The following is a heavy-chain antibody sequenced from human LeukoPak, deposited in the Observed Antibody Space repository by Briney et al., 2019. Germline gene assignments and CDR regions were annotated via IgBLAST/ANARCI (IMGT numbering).Heavy chain of an antibody. CDR2: ISSNGGST. CDR3: ARRNIAAAALDY. J-gene: IGHJ4*02. D-gene: IGHD6-13*01. CDR1: GFTFITYA. V-gene: IGHV3-64*04. Sequence: GGSLRLSCSASGFTFITYAMHWVRQAPGKGLEYVSVISSNGGSTYYADSVKGRFTISRDNSKNTLYLQMNSLRAEDTAVYYCARRNIAAAALDYWGQGTLVTVSS.